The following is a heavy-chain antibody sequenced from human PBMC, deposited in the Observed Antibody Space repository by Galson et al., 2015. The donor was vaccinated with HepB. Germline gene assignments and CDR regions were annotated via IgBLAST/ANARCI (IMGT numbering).Heavy chain of an antibody. CDR3: AHRRMSIAPTPWFDP. J-gene: IGHJ5*02. Sequence: PALVKPTQTLTLTCTFSGFSLSTSGVGVGWIRQPPGKALEWLALIYWNDDKRYSPSLKSRLTITKDTSKNQVVLTMTNMDPVDTATYYCAHRRMSIAPTPWFDPWGQGTLVTVSS. CDR1: GFSLSTSGVG. D-gene: IGHD6-6*01. CDR2: IYWNDDK. V-gene: IGHV2-5*01.